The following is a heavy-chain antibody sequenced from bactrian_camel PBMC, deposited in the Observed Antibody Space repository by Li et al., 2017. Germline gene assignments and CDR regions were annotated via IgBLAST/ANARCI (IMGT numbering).Heavy chain of an antibody. Sequence: VQLVESGGGLVQSGGSLRLSCVASGFAISEHGMSWVRRPPGKDLEYVATINTDGRTHYRESVEGRFTISRDNAKNTVYLQLNNLRSEDTAMYYCSNGLDRDRWRTPGPGTQVTVSNNPPATIGSEGQETQVTVS. V-gene: IGHV3S67*01. CDR3: SNGLDRDRWRTPGPGTQVTVSNNPPATIGS. CDR1: GFAISEHG. CDR2: INTDGRT. D-gene: IGHD1*01. J-gene: IGHJ6*01.